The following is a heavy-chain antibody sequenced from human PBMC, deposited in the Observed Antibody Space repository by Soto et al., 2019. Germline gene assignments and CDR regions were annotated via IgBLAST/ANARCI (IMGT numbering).Heavy chain of an antibody. CDR1: GFTFSTYA. CDR3: ASPLVVLEVMDTYYYFYGMDV. D-gene: IGHD2-2*01. V-gene: IGHV3-23*01. J-gene: IGHJ6*02. Sequence: GESLRLSWAASGFTFSTYALNWIRQAPGKGLGWVSVISGSGDRTYYADSVKGRFTISRDNSKNTLFLQMNSLRAEDTAVYYCASPLVVLEVMDTYYYFYGMDVWGQGTTVTVSS. CDR2: ISGSGDRT.